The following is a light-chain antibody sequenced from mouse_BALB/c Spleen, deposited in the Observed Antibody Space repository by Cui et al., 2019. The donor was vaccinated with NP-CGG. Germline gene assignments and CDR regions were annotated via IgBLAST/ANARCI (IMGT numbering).Light chain of an antibody. CDR3: ALWYSNHWV. CDR2: GTN. V-gene: IGLV1*01. CDR1: TGAVTTSNY. J-gene: IGLJ1*01. Sequence: QSVVTQQPAPTTSPSETVTLTCRSSTGAVTTSNYANWVQEKPDHLFTGLIGGTNNRAPGVPARFSGSLIGDKAALTITGAQTEDEAIYFCALWYSNHWVFGGGTKLTVL.